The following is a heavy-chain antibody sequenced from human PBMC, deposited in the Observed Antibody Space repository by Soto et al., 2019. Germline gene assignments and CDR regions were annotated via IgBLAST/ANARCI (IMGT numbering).Heavy chain of an antibody. CDR2: ISRSGNYI. Sequence: GGSLRLSCVGSGFTFSDYSMNWVRQAPGKGLEWVSSISRSGNYIYYADSVKGRFTISRDNAKSSLFLQMNSLKAEDSAVYYCVRAKSREVAVVPAAIVGWFDPWGQGTLVTVSS. J-gene: IGHJ5*02. CDR3: VRAKSREVAVVPAAIVGWFDP. CDR1: GFTFSDYS. D-gene: IGHD2-2*01. V-gene: IGHV3-21*01.